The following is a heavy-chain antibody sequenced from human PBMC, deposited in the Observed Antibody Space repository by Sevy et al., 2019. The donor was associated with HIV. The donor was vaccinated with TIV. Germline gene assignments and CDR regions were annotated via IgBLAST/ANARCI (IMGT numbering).Heavy chain of an antibody. V-gene: IGHV3-9*01. CDR2: LNWDSGSV. D-gene: IGHD6-19*01. CDR1: GFTFDDFA. Sequence: GGFLRLSCAASGFTFDDFAMHWVRQVPGKGLEWVSGLNWDSGSVAYADSVKGRFTISRDNAKNTLFLQMNSLRAEDTALYYCAKDIGATGIAVVANWGQGIQVTVSS. J-gene: IGHJ4*02. CDR3: AKDIGATGIAVVAN.